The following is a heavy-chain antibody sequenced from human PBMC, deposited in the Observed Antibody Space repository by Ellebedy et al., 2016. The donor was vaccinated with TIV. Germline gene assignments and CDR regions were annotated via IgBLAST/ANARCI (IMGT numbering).Heavy chain of an antibody. CDR3: AKGSSIVVVPAATGGYYFDY. CDR1: GFTFNTYS. Sequence: GGSLRLXXAASGFTFNTYSMNWVRQAPGKGLEWVSVISGSGNTIHQADSVKGRFTISRDNSKNTLYLQMNSLRAEDTAVYYCAKGSSIVVVPAATGGYYFDYWGQGTLVTVSS. J-gene: IGHJ4*02. V-gene: IGHV3-23*01. D-gene: IGHD2-2*01. CDR2: ISGSGNTI.